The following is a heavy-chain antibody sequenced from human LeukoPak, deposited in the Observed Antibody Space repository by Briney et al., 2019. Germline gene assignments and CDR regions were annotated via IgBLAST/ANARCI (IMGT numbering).Heavy chain of an antibody. CDR2: ISSSGSTI. CDR1: GFTFRGYE. Sequence: GGSLRLSCAASGFTFRGYEMNWVRQAPGKGLEWVSYISSSGSTIYYADSVKGRFTISRDNAKNSLYLQMNSLRAEDTAVYYCARIAVAGSYYMDVWGKGTTVTISS. D-gene: IGHD6-19*01. V-gene: IGHV3-48*03. CDR3: ARIAVAGSYYMDV. J-gene: IGHJ6*03.